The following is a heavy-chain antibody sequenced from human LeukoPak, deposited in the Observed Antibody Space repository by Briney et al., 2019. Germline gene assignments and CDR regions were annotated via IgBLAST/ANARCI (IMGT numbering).Heavy chain of an antibody. J-gene: IGHJ6*02. Sequence: GGSLRLSCAASGFTFSSYAMHWVRQAPGKGLEWVAVISYDGSNKYYADSVKGRFTISRDNSKNTLDLQMNRLRAEDTAIYYCARRPSILRGNIYYYGMDVWGQGTTITVSS. CDR3: ARRPSILRGNIYYYGMDV. D-gene: IGHD3-10*01. V-gene: IGHV3-30-3*01. CDR2: ISYDGSNK. CDR1: GFTFSSYA.